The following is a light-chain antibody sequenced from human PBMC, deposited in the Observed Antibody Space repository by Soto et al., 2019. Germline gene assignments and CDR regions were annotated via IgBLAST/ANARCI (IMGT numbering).Light chain of an antibody. CDR2: AAS. CDR3: QQYGSSRWT. V-gene: IGKV3-20*01. CDR1: QSVSSTY. Sequence: PVERATLSCRASQSVSSTYLAWYQQKPGQAPRPLISAASSRATGTPDRFSGSGSGTDFTLTISRLEPEDFAVYYCQQYGSSRWTFGQGTKVDI. J-gene: IGKJ1*01.